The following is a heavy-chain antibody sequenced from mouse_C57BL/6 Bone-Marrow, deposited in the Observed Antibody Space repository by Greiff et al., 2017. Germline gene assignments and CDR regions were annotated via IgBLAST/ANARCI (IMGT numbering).Heavy chain of an antibody. V-gene: IGHV1-55*01. D-gene: IGHD1-1*01. CDR3: ARDYYGSSYGWYFDV. CDR1: GYTFTSYW. Sequence: QVQLQQPGAELVKPGASVKMPCKASGYTFTSYWITWVKQRPGQGLEWIGDIYPGSGSTNYNEKFKSKATLTVDTSSSTAYMQLSSLTSEDSAVYYCARDYYGSSYGWYFDVWGTGTTVTVSS. CDR2: IYPGSGST. J-gene: IGHJ1*03.